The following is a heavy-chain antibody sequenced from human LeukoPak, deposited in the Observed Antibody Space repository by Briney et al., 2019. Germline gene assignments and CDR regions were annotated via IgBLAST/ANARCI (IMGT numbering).Heavy chain of an antibody. CDR2: IYYSGST. J-gene: IGHJ4*02. V-gene: IGHV4-31*03. CDR1: GGSISSGGYY. D-gene: IGHD3-22*01. CDR3: AGSRYYDCSGYSPTFDY. Sequence: PSETLSLTCTVSGGSISSGGYYWSWIRQHPGKGLEWIGYIYYSGSTYYNPSLKSRVTISVDTSKNQFSLKLSSVTAADTAVYYCAGSRYYDCSGYSPTFDYWGQGTLVTVSS.